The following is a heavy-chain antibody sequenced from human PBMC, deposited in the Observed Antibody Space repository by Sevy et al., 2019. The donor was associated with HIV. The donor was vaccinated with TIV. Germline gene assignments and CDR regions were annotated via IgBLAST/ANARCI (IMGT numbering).Heavy chain of an antibody. CDR3: GREGVSYYDYVWGSYRYTGELPIFDY. CDR2: IKQDGSEK. V-gene: IGHV3-7*01. D-gene: IGHD3-16*02. Sequence: GVSLRLSCAASGLTFSSYWMSWVRQAPGKGLEWVANIKQDGSEKYYVDSVKGRFTISRDNAKNSLYLQMNSLRGEDTAVYHCGREGVSYYDYVWGSYRYTGELPIFDYWGQGTLVTVSS. J-gene: IGHJ4*02. CDR1: GLTFSSYW.